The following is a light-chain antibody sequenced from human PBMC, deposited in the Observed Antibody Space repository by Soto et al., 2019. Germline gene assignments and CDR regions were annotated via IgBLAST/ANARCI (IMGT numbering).Light chain of an antibody. Sequence: EIVLTQSPGTLSLSPGDTATLSCRASQSVYSTYLAWYQHKVGQAPRLLIYGSSTRATAIPDRFSGSGSGTDFTLTIRRLEPEDFAVYYCQQYDSSPSTFGQGTKVEVK. CDR3: QQYDSSPST. J-gene: IGKJ1*01. CDR1: QSVYSTY. V-gene: IGKV3-20*01. CDR2: GSS.